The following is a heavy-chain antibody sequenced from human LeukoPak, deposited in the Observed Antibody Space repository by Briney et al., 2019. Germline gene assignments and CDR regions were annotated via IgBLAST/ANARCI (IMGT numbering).Heavy chain of an antibody. CDR1: GVIVRSNY. J-gene: IGHJ4*02. D-gene: IGHD3-10*01. CDR2: LYHGGST. V-gene: IGHV3-66*01. Sequence: GGSLRLSCIGSGVIVRSNYMTWVRQAPGKGLEWVSILYHGGSTYYADSVKGRFSISRDTSKNTLYLQMNSLRVEDTAVYYCATRRFGELTYWGQGTLVTVSS. CDR3: ATRRFGELTY.